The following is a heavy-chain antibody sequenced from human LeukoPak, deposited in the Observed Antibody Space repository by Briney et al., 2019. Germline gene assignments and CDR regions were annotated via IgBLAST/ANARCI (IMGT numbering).Heavy chain of an antibody. Sequence: TSETLSLTCTVSGVSISSYYWSWIRQPPGKGLEWIGYIYYSGSTNYNPSLKSRVTISVDTSKNQFSLKLSSVTAADTAVYYCARDRYLLDAFDIWGQGTMVTVSS. CDR1: GVSISSYY. CDR2: IYYSGST. V-gene: IGHV4-59*01. D-gene: IGHD3-16*02. CDR3: ARDRYLLDAFDI. J-gene: IGHJ3*02.